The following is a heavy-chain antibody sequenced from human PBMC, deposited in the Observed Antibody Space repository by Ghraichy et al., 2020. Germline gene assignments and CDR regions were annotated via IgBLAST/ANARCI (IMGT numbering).Heavy chain of an antibody. V-gene: IGHV4-38-2*02. Sequence: SETLSLTCAVSGYSINSGYYWGWIRQPPGKGLEWIGSIYHSGSTYYNPSFTSRVTISLDTSKNQFSLRLSSVTAADTAVYYCARDLYDGSGYAGVGDYWGQGILVTVSS. D-gene: IGHD3-22*01. CDR2: IYHSGST. J-gene: IGHJ4*02. CDR1: GYSINSGYY. CDR3: ARDLYDGSGYAGVGDY.